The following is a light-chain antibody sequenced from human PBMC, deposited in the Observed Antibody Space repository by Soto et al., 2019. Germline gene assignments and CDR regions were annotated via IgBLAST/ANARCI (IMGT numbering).Light chain of an antibody. CDR1: SSDVGGYNY. CDR3: ASYTSSDTVI. V-gene: IGLV2-14*01. Sequence: QSALTQPASVSGSPGQSITISCTGTSSDVGGYNYVSWYQHHPGKAPNLMINDVTSRPSGVSSRFSGSKSGNTASLTISGLQAEDEAEYYCASYTSSDTVIFGGGTKLPVL. CDR2: DVT. J-gene: IGLJ2*01.